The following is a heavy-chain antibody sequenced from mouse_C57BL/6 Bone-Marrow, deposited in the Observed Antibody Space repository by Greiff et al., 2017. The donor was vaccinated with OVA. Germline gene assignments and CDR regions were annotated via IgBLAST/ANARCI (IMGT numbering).Heavy chain of an antibody. Sequence: VQLQQSGPELVKPGASVKISCKASGYTFTDYYMNWVKQSHGKSLEWIGDINPNNGGTSYNQKFKGKATLTVDKSSSTAYMELRSLTSEDSAVYYCARYWYDFDYWGQGTTLTVSS. CDR1: GYTFTDYY. D-gene: IGHD2-14*01. CDR2: INPNNGGT. CDR3: ARYWYDFDY. V-gene: IGHV1-26*01. J-gene: IGHJ2*01.